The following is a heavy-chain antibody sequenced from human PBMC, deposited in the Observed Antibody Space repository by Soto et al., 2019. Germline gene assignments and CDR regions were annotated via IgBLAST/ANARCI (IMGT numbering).Heavy chain of an antibody. CDR2: IYHSGST. CDR3: ARADSSGYPDY. J-gene: IGHJ4*02. CDR1: GGSISSGGYS. Sequence: LSLTCAVSGGSISSGGYSWSWIRQPPGKGLEWIGYIYHSGSTYYNPSLKSRVTISVDRSKNQFSLKLSSVTAADTAVYYCARADSSGYPDYWGQGTLVTVSS. D-gene: IGHD3-22*01. V-gene: IGHV4-30-2*01.